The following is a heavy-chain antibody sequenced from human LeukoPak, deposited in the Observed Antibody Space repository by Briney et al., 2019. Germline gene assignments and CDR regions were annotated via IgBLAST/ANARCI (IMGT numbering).Heavy chain of an antibody. V-gene: IGHV1-46*01. Sequence: ASVKISCKASGYTFTSYYMHWVRQAPGQGLEWMGIINPSGGSTSYAQKFQGRVTITRNTSISTAYMELSSLRSEDTAVYYCARGHSLDFWSGYYHRAYYYYYMDVWGKGTTVTVSS. J-gene: IGHJ6*03. D-gene: IGHD3-3*01. CDR2: INPSGGST. CDR1: GYTFTSYY. CDR3: ARGHSLDFWSGYYHRAYYYYYMDV.